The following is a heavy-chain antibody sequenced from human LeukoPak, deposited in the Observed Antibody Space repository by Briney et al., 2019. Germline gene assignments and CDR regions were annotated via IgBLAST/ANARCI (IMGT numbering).Heavy chain of an antibody. V-gene: IGHV4-59*01. CDR2: IYYSGST. CDR1: GGSISSYY. Sequence: SETLSLTCTVSGGSISSYYWSWIRQPPGKGLEWIAYIYYSGSTNYNLSLKSRVTISVDTSKNQFSLKLSSVTAADTAVYYCARTSGTSFDYWGQGTLVTVSS. D-gene: IGHD1-14*01. CDR3: ARTSGTSFDY. J-gene: IGHJ4*02.